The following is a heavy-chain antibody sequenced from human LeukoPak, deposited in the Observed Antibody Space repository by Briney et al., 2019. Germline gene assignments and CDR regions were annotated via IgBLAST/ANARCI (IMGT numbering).Heavy chain of an antibody. CDR2: MNPNSGNT. D-gene: IGHD6-6*01. J-gene: IGHJ4*02. V-gene: IGHV1-8*01. CDR3: ARDFRPLYSSLYYFDY. Sequence: ASVKVSCKASGYTFTSYDINWVRQATGQGLEWMGWMNPNSGNTGYAQKFQGRVTMTRNTSISTAYMELSSLRSDDTAVYYCARDFRPLYSSLYYFDYWGQGTLVTVSS. CDR1: GYTFTSYD.